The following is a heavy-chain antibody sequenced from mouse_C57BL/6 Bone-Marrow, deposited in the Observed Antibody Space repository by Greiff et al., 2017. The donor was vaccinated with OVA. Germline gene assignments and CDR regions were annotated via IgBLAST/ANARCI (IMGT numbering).Heavy chain of an antibody. CDR3: ANGDDYDWFAY. J-gene: IGHJ3*01. CDR2: INPNNGGT. Sequence: EVQLQQSGPELVKPGASVKISCKASGYTFTDYYMNWVKQSHGKSLEWIGDINPNNGGTSYNQKFKGKATLTVDKSSSTAYMELRSLTSEDSAVYYCANGDDYDWFAYWGQGTLVTVSA. D-gene: IGHD2-4*01. CDR1: GYTFTDYY. V-gene: IGHV1-26*01.